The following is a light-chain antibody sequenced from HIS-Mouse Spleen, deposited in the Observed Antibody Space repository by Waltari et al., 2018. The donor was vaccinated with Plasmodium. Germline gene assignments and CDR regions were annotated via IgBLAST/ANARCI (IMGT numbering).Light chain of an antibody. V-gene: IGLV4-69*01. Sequence: QLVLTQSPSASASLGASVKLTCTLSSGHSSYAIAWHQQQPEKGPGYLMKLNSDGRHSKGDGIPDRCSCSSSGAERYPTISSLQSEDEADYYCQTWGTGIVVFGGGTKLTVL. CDR3: QTWGTGIVV. J-gene: IGLJ2*01. CDR2: LNSDGRH. CDR1: SGHSSYA.